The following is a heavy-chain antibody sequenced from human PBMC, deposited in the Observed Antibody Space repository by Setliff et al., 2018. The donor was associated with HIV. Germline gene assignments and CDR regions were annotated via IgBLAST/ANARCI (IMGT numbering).Heavy chain of an antibody. CDR2: ISPNNGVA. Sequence: ASVKVSCKATEYMILAHKMNWVRQAPGQGLEWIGRISPNNGVAEYAPRFQGRVIMTLDTSISTAYLEIPRLTSDDAAVYYCARPRVFDSFDVWGQGTMVTVSS. V-gene: IGHV1-2*06. CDR3: ARPRVFDSFDV. J-gene: IGHJ3*01. CDR1: EYMILAHK.